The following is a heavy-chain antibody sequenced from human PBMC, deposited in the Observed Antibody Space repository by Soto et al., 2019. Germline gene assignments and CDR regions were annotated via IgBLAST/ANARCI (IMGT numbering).Heavy chain of an antibody. CDR2: ISGSGGST. CDR3: AKGRGYYDSSGYYSAGAFDI. J-gene: IGHJ3*02. D-gene: IGHD3-22*01. Sequence: SGGSLRLSCADSGFTFSSYAMSWVRQAPGKGLEWVSAISGSGGSTYYADSVKGRFTISRDNSKNTLYLQMNSLRAEDTAVYYCAKGRGYYDSSGYYSAGAFDIWGQGTMVTVSS. V-gene: IGHV3-23*01. CDR1: GFTFSSYA.